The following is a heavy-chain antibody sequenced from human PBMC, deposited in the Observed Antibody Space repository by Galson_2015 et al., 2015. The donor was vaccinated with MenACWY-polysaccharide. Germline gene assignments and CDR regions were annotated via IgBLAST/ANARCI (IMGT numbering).Heavy chain of an antibody. CDR3: AREAHAYGVVY. J-gene: IGHJ4*02. D-gene: IGHD3-10*01. V-gene: IGHV3-21*01. Sequence: SLRLSCAASGFTFSGYRMNWVRQSPGRGLEWVSSIGSTSRYIYYADSLKGRFTISRDKAKNSLFLQMNSLRAEDTAVYYCAREAHAYGVVYWGQGTLVTVSS. CDR2: IGSTSRYI. CDR1: GFTFSGYR.